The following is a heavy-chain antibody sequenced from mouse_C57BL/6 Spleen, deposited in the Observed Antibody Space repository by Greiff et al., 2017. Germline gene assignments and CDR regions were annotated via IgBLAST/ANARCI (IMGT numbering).Heavy chain of an antibody. CDR1: GYTFTTYP. D-gene: IGHD1-1*01. J-gene: IGHJ1*03. CDR3: ARGYGSSYEYFDV. V-gene: IGHV1-47*01. CDR2: FHPYNDDT. Sequence: VQLQQPGAELVRPGSSVKLSCKASGYTFTTYPIEWMKQNHGKSLEWIGNFHPYNDDTKYNEKFKGKATLTVEKSSSTVYLELSRLTSDDSAVYYCARGYGSSYEYFDVWGTGTTVTVSS.